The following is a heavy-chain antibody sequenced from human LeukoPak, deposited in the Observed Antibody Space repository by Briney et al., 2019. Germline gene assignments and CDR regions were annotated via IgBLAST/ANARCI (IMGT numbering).Heavy chain of an antibody. D-gene: IGHD2-15*01. V-gene: IGHV3-74*03. CDR3: ARGGYDHAFDI. J-gene: IGHJ3*02. Sequence: PGGSLRLPCAASGFSLSSYWIHWVRQAPGKGLVWVSRSNSDGTIIQYADSVKGRFTISRDNAKSTLYLQMNSLKAEDTAVYYCARGGYDHAFDIWGQGTMVTVSS. CDR2: SNSDGTII. CDR1: GFSLSSYW.